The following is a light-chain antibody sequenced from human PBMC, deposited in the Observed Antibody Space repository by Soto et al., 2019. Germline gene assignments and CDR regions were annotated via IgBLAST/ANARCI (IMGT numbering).Light chain of an antibody. CDR1: QSVLYSSNNKNY. CDR3: QQYESTPPT. CDR2: WAS. Sequence: DIVMTQSPDSLAVSLGERATINCKSSQSVLYSSNNKNYLAWYRQRPGQPPKLLIYWASTRESGVPDRFSGSGSGTDFALTITSLQAEDVAVYYCQQYESTPPTFGQGTKLDI. V-gene: IGKV4-1*01. J-gene: IGKJ2*01.